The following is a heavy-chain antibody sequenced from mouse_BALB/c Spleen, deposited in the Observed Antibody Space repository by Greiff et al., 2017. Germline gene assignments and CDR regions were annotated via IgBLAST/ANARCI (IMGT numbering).Heavy chain of an antibody. CDR1: GFTFSSYA. J-gene: IGHJ3*01. V-gene: IGHV5-6-5*01. CDR3: AKVRSNYYGSSYGWFAY. D-gene: IGHD1-1*01. Sequence: DVKLVESGGGLVKPGGSLKLSCAASGFTFSSYAMSWVRQTPEKRLEWVASISSGGSTYYPDSVKGRFTISRDNARNILYLQMSSLRSEDTAMYYCAKVRSNYYGSSYGWFAYWGQGTLVTVSA. CDR2: ISSGGST.